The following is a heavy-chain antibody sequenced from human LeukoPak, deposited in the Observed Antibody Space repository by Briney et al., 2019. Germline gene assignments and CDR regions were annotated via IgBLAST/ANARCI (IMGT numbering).Heavy chain of an antibody. V-gene: IGHV3-74*01. D-gene: IGHD3-9*01. Sequence: GQSLRLSCVASGFTFSTYWMHWVRHAPGKGLVWVSRINIDGSSTNYADSGKGRFTISRDNAKNTLYMQMNSLRGEDTAVYYCARGAQLTGMASDHWGQGTLVTVSS. CDR3: ARGAQLTGMASDH. CDR2: INIDGSST. CDR1: GFTFSTYW. J-gene: IGHJ4*02.